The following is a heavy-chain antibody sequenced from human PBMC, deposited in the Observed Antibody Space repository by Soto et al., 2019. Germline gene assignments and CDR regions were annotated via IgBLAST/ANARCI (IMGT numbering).Heavy chain of an antibody. J-gene: IGHJ6*02. D-gene: IGHD1-1*01. CDR2: TYYRSKWNN. CDR3: ARGHAGTMDV. CDR1: WASVSSNVAA. Sequence: PSQPLSLTCAISWASVSSNVAACNCIRQSPSRGLQWLGRTYYRSKWNNDYAVSVKSRITINVDTSKNQISLQLNSVTPEDTAVHYCARGHAGTMDVWGHGTTVTVS. V-gene: IGHV6-1*01.